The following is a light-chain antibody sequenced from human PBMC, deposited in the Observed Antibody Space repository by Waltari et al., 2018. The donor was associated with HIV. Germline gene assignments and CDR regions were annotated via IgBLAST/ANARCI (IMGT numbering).Light chain of an antibody. CDR1: SIGSKS. V-gene: IGLV3-21*02. CDR3: QVWDESTDYVMV. Sequence: SYVLSQPPSVSVAPGQPDTISCWGDSIGSKSVQWYQQRPGQAPLLVLYDDSDRPSGIPERFSGSNSGNMATLTITRVAVVDEADYYCQVWDESTDYVMVFGGGTKLTVL. CDR2: DDS. J-gene: IGLJ3*02.